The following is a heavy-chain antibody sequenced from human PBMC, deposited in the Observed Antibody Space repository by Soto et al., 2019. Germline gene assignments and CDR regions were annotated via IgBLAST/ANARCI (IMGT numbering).Heavy chain of an antibody. CDR1: GDSISTYY. CDR3: ARGKTYCGSPKLDD. D-gene: IGHD1-26*01. CDR2: IFSSGSA. J-gene: IGHJ4*02. V-gene: IGHV4-59*01. Sequence: PSETLSLTCTVSGDSISTYYWSFIRQPPGKGLEWLGNIFSSGSANYNPSLKSRVTISVDTSKNQFSLKLKSVTAADTAVYYCARGKTYCGSPKLDDWGPGTLVTVYS.